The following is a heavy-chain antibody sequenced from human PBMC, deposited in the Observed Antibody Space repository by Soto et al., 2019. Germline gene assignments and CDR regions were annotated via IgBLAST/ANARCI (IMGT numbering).Heavy chain of an antibody. D-gene: IGHD3-22*01. J-gene: IGHJ4*02. CDR3: ARVSYYDSSGYYYEGGYFDY. CDR1: GGSISSGGYS. Sequence: SETLSLTCAVSGGSISSGGYSWSWIRQPPGKGLEWIGYIYHSGSTYYNPSLKSRVTISVDRSKNQFSLKLSSVTAADTAVYYCARVSYYDSSGYYYEGGYFDYWGQGPLVTVYS. V-gene: IGHV4-30-2*01. CDR2: IYHSGST.